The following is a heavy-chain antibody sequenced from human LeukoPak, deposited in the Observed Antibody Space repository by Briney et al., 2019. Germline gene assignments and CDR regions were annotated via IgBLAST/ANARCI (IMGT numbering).Heavy chain of an antibody. J-gene: IGHJ4*02. V-gene: IGHV4-59*01. CDR2: IYYTGSA. CDR3: ARASWLEQTSYFDY. Sequence: SETLSLTCTVSGGSISTYYWSWVRQPPGKGLEWIGYIYYTGSANYNPSLKSRLTISVDTSKNQFSLKLTSVTAADTAVYYCARASWLEQTSYFDYWGQGTLVTVSS. D-gene: IGHD1/OR15-1a*01. CDR1: GGSISTYY.